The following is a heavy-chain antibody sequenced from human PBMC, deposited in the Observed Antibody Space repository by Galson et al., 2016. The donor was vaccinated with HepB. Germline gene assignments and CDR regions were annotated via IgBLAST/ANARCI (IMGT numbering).Heavy chain of an antibody. J-gene: IGHJ3*01. CDR2: ISWNSAMT. D-gene: IGHD4-17*01. V-gene: IGHV3-9*01. CDR1: GFTFDDYA. Sequence: SLRLSCAASGFTFDDYAMHWVRQAPGKGLEWLSGISWNSAMTGYADSVKGRFTISRDNAKNALYLQVNSLRPEDTAFYYCAKQGNDDYVGSFDVWGQGTMIRVSP. CDR3: AKQGNDDYVGSFDV.